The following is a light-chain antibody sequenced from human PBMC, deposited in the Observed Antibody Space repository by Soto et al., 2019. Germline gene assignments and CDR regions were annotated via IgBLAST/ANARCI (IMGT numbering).Light chain of an antibody. Sequence: QSALTQPASVSGSPGQSITISCTGTSSVVGGYNYVSWYQQHPGKAPKLMIYDVSNRPSGVSNRFSGSKSGNTASLTISGLQAEDEADYYCSSYTSSSTDVFGTGTKLTVL. J-gene: IGLJ1*01. CDR1: SSVVGGYNY. CDR3: SSYTSSSTDV. V-gene: IGLV2-14*01. CDR2: DVS.